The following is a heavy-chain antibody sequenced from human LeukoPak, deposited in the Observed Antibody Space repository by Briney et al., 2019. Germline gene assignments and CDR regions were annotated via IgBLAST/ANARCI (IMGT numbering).Heavy chain of an antibody. Sequence: GGSLRLSCAASGIIFSSYTFNWVRQAPGKGLEWVSYISRTSSTIYHADSVKGRFTISRDNVKNSLYLQMNRLTTEDTAVYYCATHSGYAQPYWGQGTLVTVSS. D-gene: IGHD5-12*01. CDR3: ATHSGYAQPY. CDR1: GIIFSSYT. CDR2: ISRTSSTI. V-gene: IGHV3-48*01. J-gene: IGHJ4*02.